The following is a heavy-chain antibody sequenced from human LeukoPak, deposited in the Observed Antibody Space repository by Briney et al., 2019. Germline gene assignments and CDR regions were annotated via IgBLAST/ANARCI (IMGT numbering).Heavy chain of an antibody. Sequence: PGGALRLSCAASGFTFSSYWMHWVRPAPGKGLVWVSRINSDGSSTRYADSVKGRFTISRDNAKNTLYLQMNSLRAEDTAVYYCASPGPVTTDPRDFQHWGQGTLVTVSS. V-gene: IGHV3-74*01. D-gene: IGHD4-17*01. CDR2: INSDGSST. CDR1: GFTFSSYW. CDR3: ASPGPVTTDPRDFQH. J-gene: IGHJ1*01.